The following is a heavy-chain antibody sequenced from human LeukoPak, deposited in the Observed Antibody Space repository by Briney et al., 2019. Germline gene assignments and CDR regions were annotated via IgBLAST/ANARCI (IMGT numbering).Heavy chain of an antibody. J-gene: IGHJ4*02. CDR3: AKEGSRGRYCSGGSCYSYY. V-gene: IGHV3-23*01. CDR2: ISGSGGST. Sequence: GGSLRLSCAASGFTISSYAMSWVRQAPGKGLEWVSGISGSGGSTYYADSVKGRFTISRDNSKNTLYLQMNSLRAEDTAVYYCAKEGSRGRYCSGGSCYSYYWGQGTLVTVSS. CDR1: GFTISSYA. D-gene: IGHD2-15*01.